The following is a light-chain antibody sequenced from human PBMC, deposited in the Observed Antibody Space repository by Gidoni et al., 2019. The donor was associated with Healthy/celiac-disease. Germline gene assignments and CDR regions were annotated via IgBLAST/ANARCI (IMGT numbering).Light chain of an antibody. V-gene: IGLV6-57*03. CDR3: QSYDSSNVV. CDR2: EDN. Sequence: NFILTQPHPVSASPGKTVTISCTRSSGSIASNYVQWYQQRPGSAPTTVIYEDNQRPSGVPDRFSGSIDSSSNSASLTISGLKTEDEADYYCQSYDSSNVVFGGGTKLTVL. J-gene: IGLJ2*01. CDR1: SGSIASNY.